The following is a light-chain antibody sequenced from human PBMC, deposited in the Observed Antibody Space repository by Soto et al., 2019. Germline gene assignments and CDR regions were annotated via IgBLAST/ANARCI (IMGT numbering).Light chain of an antibody. CDR1: GRDIGAYDY. V-gene: IGLV2-14*01. CDR3: SSYTTSYFYV. Sequence: QSALTQPASVSGSPGQSITISCTGSGRDIGAYDYVSWYQQHPGKAPKLIIYVVKNRPSGVSNRFSASKSAFTASLTISGLQTEDEADYYCSSYTTSYFYVFGHGTKLTVL. J-gene: IGLJ1*01. CDR2: VVK.